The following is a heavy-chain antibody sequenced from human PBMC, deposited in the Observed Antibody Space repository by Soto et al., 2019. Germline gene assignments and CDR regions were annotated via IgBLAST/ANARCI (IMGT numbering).Heavy chain of an antibody. CDR1: GGSISSGGYY. V-gene: IGHV4-31*03. CDR3: ARDTQLHPPYYYMDV. D-gene: IGHD1-7*01. Sequence: SETLSLTCTVSGGSISSGGYYWSWIRQHPGKGLEWIGYIYYSGSTYYNPSLKSRVTISVDTSKNQFSLKLSSVTAADTAVYYCARDTQLHPPYYYMDVWGKGTTVTVSS. CDR2: IYYSGST. J-gene: IGHJ6*03.